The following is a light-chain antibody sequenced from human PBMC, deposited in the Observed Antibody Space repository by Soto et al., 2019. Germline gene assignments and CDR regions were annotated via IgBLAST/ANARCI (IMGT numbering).Light chain of an antibody. V-gene: IGKV3-20*01. J-gene: IGKJ5*01. CDR2: GTS. Sequence: EIVVTQSPATLSVSPGERATLSCRASQSVNTNFAWYQQKPGQAPRLLIYGTSSRATGIPDRFSGSGSGTDFTLTISRLEPEDFAVYYCQQYGNSPITFGQGTRLEIK. CDR3: QQYGNSPIT. CDR1: QSVNTN.